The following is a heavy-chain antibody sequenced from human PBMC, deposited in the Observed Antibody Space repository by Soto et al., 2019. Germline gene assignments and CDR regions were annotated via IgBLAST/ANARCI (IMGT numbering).Heavy chain of an antibody. CDR1: GFTFSSYE. D-gene: IGHD3-3*01. Sequence: HPGGSLRLSCAASGFTFSSYEMNWVRQAPGKGLEWVSYISSSGSTIYYADSVKGRFTISRDNAKNSLYLQMNSLRAEDTAVYYCARDPLYYGFWSGYPNWYFDLWGRGTLVTVSS. J-gene: IGHJ2*01. CDR2: ISSSGSTI. V-gene: IGHV3-48*03. CDR3: ARDPLYYGFWSGYPNWYFDL.